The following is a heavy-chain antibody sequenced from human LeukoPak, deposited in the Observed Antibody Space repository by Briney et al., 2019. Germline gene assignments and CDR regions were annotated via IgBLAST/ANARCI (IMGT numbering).Heavy chain of an antibody. D-gene: IGHD3-10*01. CDR3: AREGLLWFGELLGVNYMDV. Sequence: SETLSFTCTVSGGSINTPNYYWGWIRQTPGKGLEWIGNIFYSGGTYYSPSLTSRVTISLDTSRNQFSLKLNSVTAADTAVYYCAREGLLWFGELLGVNYMDVWGKGTTVTVSS. V-gene: IGHV4-39*07. J-gene: IGHJ6*03. CDR2: IFYSGGT. CDR1: GGSINTPNYY.